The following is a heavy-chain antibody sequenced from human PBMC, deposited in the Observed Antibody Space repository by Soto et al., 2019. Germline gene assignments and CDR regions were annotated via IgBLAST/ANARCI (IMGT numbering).Heavy chain of an antibody. D-gene: IGHD1-1*01. V-gene: IGHV3-23*01. J-gene: IGHJ5*02. Sequence: GGSLRLSCAASGFTFSSYAMSWVRQAPGKGLEWVSAISGSGGSTYYADSVKGRFTISRDNSKNTLYLQMNSLRAEDTAVYYCAKDPVPTTRLNWFDPWGQGTLVTVSS. CDR1: GFTFSSYA. CDR2: ISGSGGST. CDR3: AKDPVPTTRLNWFDP.